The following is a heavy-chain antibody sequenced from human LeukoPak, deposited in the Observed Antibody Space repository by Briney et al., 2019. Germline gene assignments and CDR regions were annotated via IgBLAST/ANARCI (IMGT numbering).Heavy chain of an antibody. V-gene: IGHV1-24*01. J-gene: IGHJ3*02. CDR3: ATGKWATAAADAFGI. CDR2: FDAEDGET. D-gene: IGHD2-2*01. CDR1: GYTLTALS. Sequence: ASVKDSSKVSGYTLTALSMHWVRHALEEGVEWRGGFDAEDGETIYAQKFHGRFIMTADNSTGTAYMQLSSLRSEDAAVYYCATGKWATAAADAFGIWGQGTMVTVSS.